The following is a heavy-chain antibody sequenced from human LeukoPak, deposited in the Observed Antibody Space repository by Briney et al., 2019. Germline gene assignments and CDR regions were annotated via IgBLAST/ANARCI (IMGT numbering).Heavy chain of an antibody. CDR1: GFIFTTYA. D-gene: IGHD3-10*01. J-gene: IGHJ4*02. Sequence: GRSLRLSCAASGFIFTTYAMGWVRQAPGKGLECVSAISPSGSSTYDGDSAKGRFTISRDNSKNTLYLQMNSLRAEDTAVYYCAKVFEGSGRPYCFDYWGQGTLVTVSS. CDR3: AKVFEGSGRPYCFDY. V-gene: IGHV3-23*01. CDR2: ISPSGSST.